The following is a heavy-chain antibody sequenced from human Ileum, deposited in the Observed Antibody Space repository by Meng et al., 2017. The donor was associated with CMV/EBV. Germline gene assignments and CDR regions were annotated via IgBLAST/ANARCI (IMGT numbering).Heavy chain of an antibody. V-gene: IGHV4-4*02. CDR1: GGSIISNNW. Sequence: SETLSLTCAVSGGSIISNNWWSWVRQPPGKGLEWIGEIYYSGNTKYNPSLKSRVTISLDKSTNQFSLHVTSVTAADTAVYYCARWARYCSSTSCYGYAFDIWGQGTMVTVSS. J-gene: IGHJ3*02. CDR3: ARWARYCSSTSCYGYAFDI. D-gene: IGHD2-2*01. CDR2: IYYSGNT.